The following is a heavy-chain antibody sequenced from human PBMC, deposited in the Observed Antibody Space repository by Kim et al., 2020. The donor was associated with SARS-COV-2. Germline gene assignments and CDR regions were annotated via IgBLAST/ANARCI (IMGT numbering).Heavy chain of an antibody. CDR3: ARDGAAAGLIRHPGGYYFDY. CDR2: IYTSGST. D-gene: IGHD6-13*01. Sequence: SETLSLTCTVSGGSISSYYWSWIRQPAGKGLEWIGRIYTSGSTNYNPSLKSRVTMSVDTSKNQFSLKLSSVTAADTAVYYCARDGAAAGLIRHPGGYYFDYWGQGTLVTVSS. CDR1: GGSISSYY. V-gene: IGHV4-4*07. J-gene: IGHJ4*02.